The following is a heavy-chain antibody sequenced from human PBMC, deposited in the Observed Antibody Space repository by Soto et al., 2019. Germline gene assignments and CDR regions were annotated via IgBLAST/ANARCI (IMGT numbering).Heavy chain of an antibody. J-gene: IGHJ5*02. Sequence: QVQLVQSGAEVKKPGSSVKVSCKASGGTFSSYTISWVRQAPGQGLEWMGRIIPILGIANYAQKFQGRVTTSGDKYTSTGYMEVSSLRSEDTAVYYGARGRMGWFDPWGQGTLVTVSS. CDR1: GGTFSSYT. CDR2: IIPILGIA. D-gene: IGHD1-26*01. CDR3: ARGRMGWFDP. V-gene: IGHV1-69*02.